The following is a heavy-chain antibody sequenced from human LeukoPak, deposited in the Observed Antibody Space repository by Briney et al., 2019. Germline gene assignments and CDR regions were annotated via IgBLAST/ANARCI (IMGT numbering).Heavy chain of an antibody. CDR2: SYYSGST. CDR3: ARQVYSGYDTFDY. J-gene: IGHJ4*02. V-gene: IGHV4-59*08. CDR1: GGSISGYY. Sequence: SETLSLTCTVSGGSISGYYLTWIRQPPGKGLEWIGYSYYSGSTNYNPSLESRVTISVDTSANQFSLKLSSVTAADTAVYYCARQVYSGYDTFDYWGQGTLVTVSS. D-gene: IGHD5-12*01.